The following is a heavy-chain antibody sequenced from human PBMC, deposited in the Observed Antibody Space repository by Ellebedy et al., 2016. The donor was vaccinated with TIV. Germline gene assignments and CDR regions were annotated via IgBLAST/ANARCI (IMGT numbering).Heavy chain of an antibody. J-gene: IGHJ4*02. Sequence: GESLKISCAASGFTFSSYWMTWVRPAPGKGLEWVANINQDGSEKYYLGSVKGRFTISRDNAKNSLYLQMNSLRAEDTAVYYCARDAYYYGSGKNDNWGQGTPVTVSS. CDR2: INQDGSEK. CDR3: ARDAYYYGSGKNDN. V-gene: IGHV3-7*01. CDR1: GFTFSSYW. D-gene: IGHD3-10*01.